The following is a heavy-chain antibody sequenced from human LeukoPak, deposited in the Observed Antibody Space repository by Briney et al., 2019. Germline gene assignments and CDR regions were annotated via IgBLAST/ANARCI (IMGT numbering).Heavy chain of an antibody. D-gene: IGHD3-22*01. Sequence: PGGSLRLSCAASGFTFSSYSMNWVRQAPGKGLEWVSSISSSSNYIYYADSVKGRFTISRDNAKNSLYLQMNSLRAEDTAVYYCARDYPPTYYYDSSGELGAFDIWGQGTMVTVSS. V-gene: IGHV3-21*01. J-gene: IGHJ3*02. CDR3: ARDYPPTYYYDSSGELGAFDI. CDR2: ISSSSNYI. CDR1: GFTFSSYS.